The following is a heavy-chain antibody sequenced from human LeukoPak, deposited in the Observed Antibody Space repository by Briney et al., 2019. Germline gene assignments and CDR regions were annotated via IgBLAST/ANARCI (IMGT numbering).Heavy chain of an antibody. Sequence: SETLSLTCTVSGGSISSGGYYWSWIRQHPGKGLEWIGYIYYSGSTYYNPSLKSRVTISVDTSKNQFSPKLSSVTAADTAVYYCARDRNYYDSSGYYSESGWFDPWGQGTLVTVSS. CDR3: ARDRNYYDSSGYYSESGWFDP. D-gene: IGHD3-22*01. J-gene: IGHJ5*02. CDR1: GGSISSGGYY. V-gene: IGHV4-31*03. CDR2: IYYSGST.